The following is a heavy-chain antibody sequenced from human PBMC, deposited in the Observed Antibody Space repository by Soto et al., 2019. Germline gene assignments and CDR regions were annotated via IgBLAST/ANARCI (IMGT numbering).Heavy chain of an antibody. V-gene: IGHV4-4*02. CDR1: GGSISSSNW. Sequence: SETLSLTCAVSGGSISSSNWWSWVRQPPGKGLEWIGEIYHSGSTNYNPSLKSRVTISVDTSKNQFSLKLSSVTAADTAVYYCARVGSSWYLGMDVWGQGTTVT. J-gene: IGHJ6*02. CDR2: IYHSGST. D-gene: IGHD6-13*01. CDR3: ARVGSSWYLGMDV.